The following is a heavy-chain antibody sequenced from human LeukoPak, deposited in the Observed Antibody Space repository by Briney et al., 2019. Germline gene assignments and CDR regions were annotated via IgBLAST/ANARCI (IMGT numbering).Heavy chain of an antibody. CDR3: ARGIKGGWPWGLYYFDY. CDR1: GYTFTSYG. V-gene: IGHV1-18*01. D-gene: IGHD3-16*01. J-gene: IGHJ4*02. CDR2: ISAYNGNT. Sequence: ASVKVSCKASGYTFTSYGISWVRQSPGQGLEWMGWISAYNGNTNYAQKLQGRVTMTTDTSTSTAYMELRSLRSDDTAVYYCARGIKGGWPWGLYYFDYWGQGTLVTVPS.